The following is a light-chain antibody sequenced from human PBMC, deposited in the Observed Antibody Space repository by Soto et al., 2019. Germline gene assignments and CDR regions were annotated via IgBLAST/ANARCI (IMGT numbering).Light chain of an antibody. J-gene: IGKJ2*01. V-gene: IGKV3-15*01. CDR1: QSVSSY. Sequence: EIVMTQSPATLSVSPGERATLSCRASQSVSSYLAWYQQKPGLPPRLLIYDASTRATGIPDRFSGSGSGIDFTRTISSLQSADFAVYYCQQYSNWPPLYTFGRGTKLEIK. CDR3: QQYSNWPPLYT. CDR2: DAS.